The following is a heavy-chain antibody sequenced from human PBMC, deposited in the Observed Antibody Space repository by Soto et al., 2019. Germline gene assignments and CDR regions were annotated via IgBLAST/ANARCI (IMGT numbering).Heavy chain of an antibody. CDR1: GGSFSGYY. V-gene: IGHV4-34*01. J-gene: IGHJ4*02. D-gene: IGHD6-19*01. Sequence: QVQLQQWGAGLLKPSETLSLTCAVYGGSFSGYYWSWIRQPPGKGLEWIGEVDHSGSTSYNPSLKSRVTISLHPSKNQFSLKLTSVAAADTAVYYCASYNGWFYRTYFDYWGQGTLVTVSS. CDR3: ASYNGWFYRTYFDY. CDR2: VDHSGST.